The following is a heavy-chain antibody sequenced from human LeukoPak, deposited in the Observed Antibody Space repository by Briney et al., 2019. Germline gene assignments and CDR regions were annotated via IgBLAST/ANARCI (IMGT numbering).Heavy chain of an antibody. J-gene: IGHJ4*02. V-gene: IGHV1-69*13. CDR2: IIPIYDTA. Sequence: SVKVSCTASGGTFINYAISWVRQAPGQGLEWMGGIIPIYDTADYAHSFQGRLTITVDESTNTVYMELNSLKSDDTAMYYCTRGTKFRDIATPFDYWGQGTLVTVSS. CDR1: GGTFINYA. CDR3: TRGTKFRDIATPFDY. D-gene: IGHD5-12*01.